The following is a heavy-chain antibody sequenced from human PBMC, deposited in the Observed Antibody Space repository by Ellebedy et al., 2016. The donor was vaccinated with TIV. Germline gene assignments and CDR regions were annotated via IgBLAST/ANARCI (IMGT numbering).Heavy chain of an antibody. CDR2: ISSTRSTV. V-gene: IGHV3-48*04. CDR3: ARSSSGWLSAFDV. J-gene: IGHJ3*01. CDR1: GFIFNSYS. D-gene: IGHD6-19*01. Sequence: GESLKISXAASGFIFNSYSMNWVRQAPGKGLEWLSYISSTRSTVNYAGSVEGRFTISRDNSKTSLYLHMRSLSTDDTAVYYCARSSSGWLSAFDVWGQGTMVTVAS.